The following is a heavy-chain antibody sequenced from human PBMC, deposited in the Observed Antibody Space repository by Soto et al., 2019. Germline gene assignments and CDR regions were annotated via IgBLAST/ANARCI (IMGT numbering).Heavy chain of an antibody. CDR3: ARASDGYRSGWYVGYFDF. CDR2: IRAYNGYT. CDR1: GYTFTSYG. V-gene: IGHV1-18*04. Sequence: QVQLVQSGAEVRKPGASVKVSCKASGYTFTSYGISWVRQAPGQGLEWMGWIRAYNGYTNYAQKIQGRVTVTTDTSTSTAYMELRSLISDDTAVYYCARASDGYRSGWYVGYFDFWGQGTLVTVSS. J-gene: IGHJ4*02. D-gene: IGHD6-19*01.